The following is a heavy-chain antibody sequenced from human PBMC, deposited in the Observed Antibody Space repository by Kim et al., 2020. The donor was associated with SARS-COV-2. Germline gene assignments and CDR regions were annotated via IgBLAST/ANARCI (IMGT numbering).Heavy chain of an antibody. Sequence: GGSLRLSCAASGFTFSSYAMLWVRQAPGKGLEWVAVISYDGSNKYYADSVKGRFTISRDNSKNTLYLHMNSLRADDTAVYYCARAAYGSGMDVWGQGTTVTVSS. CDR1: GFTFSSYA. J-gene: IGHJ6*02. V-gene: IGHV3-30*04. D-gene: IGHD3-10*01. CDR3: ARAAYGSGMDV. CDR2: ISYDGSNK.